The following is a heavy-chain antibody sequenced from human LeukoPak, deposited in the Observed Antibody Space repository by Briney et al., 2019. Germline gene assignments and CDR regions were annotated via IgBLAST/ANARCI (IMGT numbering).Heavy chain of an antibody. Sequence: PSETLSLTCTVSGDSISSSSSYWGWIRQPPGKGLEWIGSIYHSGSTYYNPSLKSRVTISVDTSKNQFSLKLSSVTAADTAVYYCARGGGDSDYWGQGTLVTVSS. D-gene: IGHD3-16*01. CDR1: GDSISSSSSY. J-gene: IGHJ4*02. CDR2: IYHSGST. CDR3: ARGGGDSDY. V-gene: IGHV4-39*07.